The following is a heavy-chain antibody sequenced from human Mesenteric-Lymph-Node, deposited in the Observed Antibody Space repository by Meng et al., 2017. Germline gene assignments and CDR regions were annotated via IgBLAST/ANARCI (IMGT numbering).Heavy chain of an antibody. CDR3: ARHDGGYGDYFDH. J-gene: IGHJ4*02. Sequence: VQLQESCPGLVKPAGTLSLSWAVSGGSISSSNWWSWVRQPPGKGLEWIGSIYYSGSTYYNPSLRSRVTMSLDTSKNQFSLKLSSVTATDTAVCYCARHDGGYGDYFDHWGQGTLVTVSS. CDR1: GGSISSSNW. CDR2: IYYSGST. V-gene: IGHV4-4*02. D-gene: IGHD5-12*01.